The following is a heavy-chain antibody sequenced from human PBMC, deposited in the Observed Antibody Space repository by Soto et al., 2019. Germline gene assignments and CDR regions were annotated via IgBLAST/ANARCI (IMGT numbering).Heavy chain of an antibody. CDR3: ARGGVATILGYFDY. Sequence: QVQLVQSGAEVKKPGSSVKVSCKASGGTFSSYAISWVRQAPVQGLEWMGGIIPIFGTASYAQKFQGRVTITADESTSTSYMELSSLRSEDTAVYYCARGGVATILGYFDYWGQGTLVTVSS. D-gene: IGHD5-12*01. V-gene: IGHV1-69*01. CDR2: IIPIFGTA. J-gene: IGHJ4*02. CDR1: GGTFSSYA.